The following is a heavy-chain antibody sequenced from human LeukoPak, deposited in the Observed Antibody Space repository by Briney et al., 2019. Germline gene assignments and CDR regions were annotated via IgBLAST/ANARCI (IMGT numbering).Heavy chain of an antibody. CDR1: GFTFGDYA. Sequence: PGGSLRLSCTASGFTFGDYAMSWFRQAPGKGLEWVSFIRSKAYGGTTEYAASVKGRFTISRDDSKSIAYLQMNSLKTEDTAVYYCSRPSYSSGWYPLSVYWGQGTLVTVSS. CDR3: SRPSYSSGWYPLSVY. D-gene: IGHD6-19*01. V-gene: IGHV3-49*03. CDR2: IRSKAYGGTT. J-gene: IGHJ4*02.